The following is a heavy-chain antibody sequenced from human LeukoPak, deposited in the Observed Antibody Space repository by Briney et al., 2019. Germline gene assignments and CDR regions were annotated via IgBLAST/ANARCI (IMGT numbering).Heavy chain of an antibody. D-gene: IGHD6-6*01. CDR1: GFTFSSYA. J-gene: IGHJ4*02. CDR3: ARAKAARPAYFDY. CDR2: ISYDGSNK. V-gene: IGHV3-30-3*01. Sequence: PGRSLRLSCAASGFTFSSYAMHWVRQAPGKGLEWVAVISYDGSNKYYADSVKGRFTISRDNSKNTLYLQMNSLRAEDTAVYYCARAKAARPAYFDYWGQGTLVTVSS.